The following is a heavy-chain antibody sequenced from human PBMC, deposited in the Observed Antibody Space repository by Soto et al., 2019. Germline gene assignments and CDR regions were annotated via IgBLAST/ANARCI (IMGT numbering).Heavy chain of an antibody. CDR3: ARVVVAATGWFDP. V-gene: IGHV4-30-2*01. D-gene: IGHD2-15*01. Sequence: SETRSLTCTVSGGSISSGGYSWSWIRQPPGKGLEWIGYIYHSGSTYYNPSLKSRVTISVDRSKNQFSLKLSSVTAADTAVYYCARVVVAATGWFDPWGQGTLVTVSS. J-gene: IGHJ5*02. CDR2: IYHSGST. CDR1: GGSISSGGYS.